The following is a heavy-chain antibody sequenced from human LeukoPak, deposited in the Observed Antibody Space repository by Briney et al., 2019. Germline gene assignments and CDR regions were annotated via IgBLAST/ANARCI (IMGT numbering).Heavy chain of an antibody. CDR2: VSGSGAST. Sequence: PGGSLRLSCAASGFTFSSHAMSWVRQAPGKGLKWVSTVSGSGASTYYADSVKGRFSISRDNSDNTLYLHMNSLRAEDTAVYYRATAVLLRNYYGLGTYYNGAFDIWGQGTMVTVSS. D-gene: IGHD3-10*01. CDR3: ATAVLLRNYYGLGTYYNGAFDI. CDR1: GFTFSSHA. V-gene: IGHV3-23*01. J-gene: IGHJ3*02.